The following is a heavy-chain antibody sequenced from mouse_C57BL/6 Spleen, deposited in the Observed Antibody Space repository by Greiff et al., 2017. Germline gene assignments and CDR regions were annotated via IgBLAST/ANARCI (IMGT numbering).Heavy chain of an antibody. CDR1: GFTFNTYA. V-gene: IGHV10-3*01. D-gene: IGHD2-1*01. J-gene: IGHJ2*01. Sequence: DVMLVESGGGLVQLKGSVKLSCAASGFTFNTYAMHWVRQAPGQGLEWVARIRSKSSNYATYYADSVKDRFTISRDDSQSMLYLQMNNLKAEDTAMYYGGGSTLFDYWGQGTTLTVSS. CDR3: GGSTLFDY. CDR2: IRSKSSNYAT.